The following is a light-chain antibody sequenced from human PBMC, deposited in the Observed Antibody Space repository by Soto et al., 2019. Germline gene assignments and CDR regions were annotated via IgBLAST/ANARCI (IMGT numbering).Light chain of an antibody. J-gene: IGLJ1*01. Sequence: QCVLTQPASGTGSPGQSISISCTGTSSDVGSYNLVSWYQQHPGKAPKVMIYEVSKRPSGVPNRFSGSKSSNTASLTISGFQAEDEADYYCCSYAGSSTYVFGTGTKVTVL. CDR2: EVS. CDR3: CSYAGSSTYV. V-gene: IGLV2-23*02. CDR1: SSDVGSYNL.